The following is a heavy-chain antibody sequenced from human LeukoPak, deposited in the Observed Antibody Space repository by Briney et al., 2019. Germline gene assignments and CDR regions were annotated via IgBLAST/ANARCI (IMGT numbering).Heavy chain of an antibody. D-gene: IGHD2-15*01. CDR3: ARGPYCSGGSCSR. V-gene: IGHV1-8*01. Sequence: GASVKVSCKASGYTFTSHDINWVRQATGQGLEWMGWMNPNSGNTGYAQKFQGRVTMTRNTSISTAYMELSSLRSEDTAVYYCARGPYCSGGSCSRWGQGTLVTVSS. CDR2: MNPNSGNT. CDR1: GYTFTSHD. J-gene: IGHJ4*02.